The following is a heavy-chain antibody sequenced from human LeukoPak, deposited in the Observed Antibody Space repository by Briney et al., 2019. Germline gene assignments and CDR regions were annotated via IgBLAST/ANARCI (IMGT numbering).Heavy chain of an antibody. V-gene: IGHV3-23*01. CDR2: IIDSGEST. J-gene: IGHJ6*03. Sequence: QPGGSLRLSCAASGFTFSSYVMSWVRQAPGKGLEWVSGIIDSGESTYYANFAKGRFTISRDNSNNTLYLQMNSLRAEDTAVYYCAKLGGQELHNYYVAVCGKGTTVAVSS. D-gene: IGHD3-16*01. CDR1: GFTFSSYV. CDR3: AKLGGQELHNYYVAV.